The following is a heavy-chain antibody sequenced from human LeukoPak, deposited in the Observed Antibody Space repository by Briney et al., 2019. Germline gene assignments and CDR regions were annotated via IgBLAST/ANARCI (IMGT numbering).Heavy chain of an antibody. Sequence: PGGSLRLSCAGSGFTFSNSWMDWVRQAPGKGLEWVANVQHIGGETYYVDSVKGRFTISRDNAKNSVYLQMNSLGADDTAVYYCATYSILNAREFRYWGQGTLVTVTS. CDR2: VQHIGGET. D-gene: IGHD4-11*01. CDR3: ATYSILNAREFRY. J-gene: IGHJ1*01. CDR1: GFTFSNSW. V-gene: IGHV3-7*01.